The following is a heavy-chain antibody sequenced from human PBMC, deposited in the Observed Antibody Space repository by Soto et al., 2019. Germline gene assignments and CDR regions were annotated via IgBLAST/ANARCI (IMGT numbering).Heavy chain of an antibody. D-gene: IGHD3-10*01. V-gene: IGHV4-31*03. Sequence: QVQLQESGPGLVKPSQTLSLTCTVSGGSISSGGYYWSWIRQHPGKGLEWIGYIYYSGSTYYNPSLKSRVTISVDTSKNPFSLKLSSVTAADTAVYYCARDIRSFGELYYFDYWGQGTLVTVSS. CDR1: GGSISSGGYY. CDR3: ARDIRSFGELYYFDY. CDR2: IYYSGST. J-gene: IGHJ4*02.